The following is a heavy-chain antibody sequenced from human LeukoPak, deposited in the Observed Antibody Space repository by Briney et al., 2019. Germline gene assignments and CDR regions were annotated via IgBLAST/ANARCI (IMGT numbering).Heavy chain of an antibody. CDR2: INPNSGGT. J-gene: IGHJ4*02. V-gene: IGHV1-2*02. CDR3: ARDTGKQWRRPFDY. Sequence: GASVKVSCKASGYTFTGYYMHWVRQAPGQGLEWMGWINPNSGGTNYAQKFQGRVTMTRDTSISTAYMELSRLRSDDTAVYYCARDTGKQWRRPFDYWGQGTLVTVSS. D-gene: IGHD6-19*01. CDR1: GYTFTGYY.